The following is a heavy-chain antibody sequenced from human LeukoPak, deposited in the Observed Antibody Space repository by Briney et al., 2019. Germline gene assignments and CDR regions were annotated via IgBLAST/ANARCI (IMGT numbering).Heavy chain of an antibody. CDR1: GFTLRSYE. CDR2: ISSGGTTI. CDR3: ARIAGGTSGSFFDY. V-gene: IGHV3-48*03. D-gene: IGHD1-1*01. Sequence: GGSLRLSCAASGFTLRSYEMNWVRQAPGKGLEWVSYISSGGTTIYYADSVKGRSTISRDNAKNSLYLQMNSLRAEDTAIYYCARIAGGTSGSFFDYWGQGTLVTVSS. J-gene: IGHJ4*02.